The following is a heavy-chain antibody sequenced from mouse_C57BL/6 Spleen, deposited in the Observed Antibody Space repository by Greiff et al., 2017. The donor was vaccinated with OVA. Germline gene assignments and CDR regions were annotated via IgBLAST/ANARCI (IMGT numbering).Heavy chain of an antibody. V-gene: IGHV5-17*01. Sequence: VQVVESGGGLVKPGGSLKLSCAASGFTFSDYGMHWVSQAQEKGLEWVAYISSGSSNITSADTVQGRFTISRDNAKNTLFLQMTSLRSEYTAMYYCARSIDRWYFDVWGTGTTVTVSS. CDR2: ISSGSSNI. CDR1: GFTFSDYG. CDR3: ARSIDRWYFDV. J-gene: IGHJ1*03.